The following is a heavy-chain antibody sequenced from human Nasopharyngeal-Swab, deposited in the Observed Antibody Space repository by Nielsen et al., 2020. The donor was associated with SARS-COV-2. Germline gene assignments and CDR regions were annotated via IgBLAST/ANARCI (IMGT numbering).Heavy chain of an antibody. Sequence: SETLSLTCAVSGAFISSPNWWNWVRQSPGRGLDWIGEIFHGGLINYNPSLKSRVTISIDNSKNQFYLKLNSMTAADTAVYYCARVPAGCSSTSCYLIDWGQGILVTVSS. CDR3: ARVPAGCSSTSCYLID. CDR1: GAFISSPNW. CDR2: IFHGGLI. D-gene: IGHD2-2*01. J-gene: IGHJ4*02. V-gene: IGHV4-4*02.